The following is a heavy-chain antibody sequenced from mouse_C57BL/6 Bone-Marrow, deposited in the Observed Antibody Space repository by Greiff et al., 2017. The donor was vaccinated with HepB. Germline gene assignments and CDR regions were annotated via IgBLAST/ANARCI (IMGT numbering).Heavy chain of an antibody. CDR1: GFTFSDYY. CDR2: ISNGGGST. CDR3: ASGESSWFAY. Sequence: EVQGVESGGGLVQPGGSLKLSCAASGFTFSDYYMYWVRQTPGKRLEWVAYISNGGGSTYYPDTVKGRFTISRDNAKNTLYLQMGRLKSEDTAMYYCASGESSWFAYWGKGTLVTVSA. J-gene: IGHJ3*01. V-gene: IGHV5-12*01. D-gene: IGHD1-3*01.